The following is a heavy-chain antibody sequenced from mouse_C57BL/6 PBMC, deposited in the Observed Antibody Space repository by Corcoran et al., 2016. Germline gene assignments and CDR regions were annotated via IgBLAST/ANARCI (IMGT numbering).Heavy chain of an antibody. Sequence: VQLQQSGAELARPGASVKLSCKASGYTFTSYGISWVKQSHGKSLEWIGDINPNNGGTSYNQKFKGKATLTVDKSSSTAYMKLRSLTSEDSAVYYCAIERRWLRYFDYWCQGTTLTVSS. V-gene: IGHV1-26*01. D-gene: IGHD2-2*01. CDR1: GYTFTSYG. J-gene: IGHJ2*01. CDR2: INPNNGGT. CDR3: AIERRWLRYFDY.